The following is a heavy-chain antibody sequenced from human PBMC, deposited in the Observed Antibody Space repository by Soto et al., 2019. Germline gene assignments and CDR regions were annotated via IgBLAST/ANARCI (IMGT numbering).Heavy chain of an antibody. CDR2: ISGYNGNT. D-gene: IGHD3-22*01. CDR1: GYTFGYTFTNYG. CDR3: ARDNYERSGYFDY. Sequence: ASVKVSCKASGYTFGYTFTNYGISWVRQAPGRGLEWMGWISGYNGNTNYAQKFQGRVTMTTDTSTSTAYMELRSLRSDDTAVYYCARDNYERSGYFDYWGQGTLVTVSS. J-gene: IGHJ4*02. V-gene: IGHV1-18*01.